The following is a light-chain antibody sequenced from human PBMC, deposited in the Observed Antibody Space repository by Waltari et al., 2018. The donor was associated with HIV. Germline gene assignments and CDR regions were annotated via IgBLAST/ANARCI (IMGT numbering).Light chain of an antibody. CDR2: KDT. CDR1: TLQKQF. CDR3: QSADNTGTAMI. V-gene: IGLV3-25*03. J-gene: IGLJ2*01. Sequence: SYELTQPPSVSVSPGQPARIRCSGETLQKQFVYWYQQKPGQTPVVVMNKDTERPSGIPERFSGSSSGTIATLTISGVQAEDEADYYCQSADNTGTAMIFGGGTKLTVL.